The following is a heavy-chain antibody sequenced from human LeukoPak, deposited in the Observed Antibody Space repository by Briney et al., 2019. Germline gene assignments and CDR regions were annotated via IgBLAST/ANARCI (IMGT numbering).Heavy chain of an antibody. J-gene: IGHJ3*01. CDR3: ALGYCSGGRCYHDAFDL. CDR2: ISKNGGII. Sequence: GGSLRLSCAGSGFTLSSYSMNWVRRAPGEGLEWISYISKNGGIIYYADSVKGRFTVSRDRASDSVYLQMNSPRVEDTAVYYCALGYCSGGRCYHDAFDLWGQGTAVAVSS. CDR1: GFTLSSYS. V-gene: IGHV3-48*01. D-gene: IGHD2-15*01.